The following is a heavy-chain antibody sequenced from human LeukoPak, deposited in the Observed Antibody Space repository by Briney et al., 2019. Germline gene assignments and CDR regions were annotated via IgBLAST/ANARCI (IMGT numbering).Heavy chain of an antibody. CDR1: GGSISSSNW. D-gene: IGHD6-13*01. J-gene: IGHJ6*02. CDR3: ARGGNGSWYRGGYYGMDV. V-gene: IGHV4-4*02. Sequence: SETLSLTCAVSGGSISSSNWWSWVRQPPGKGLEWIGEINHSGSTNYNPSLKSRVTISVDTSKNQFSLKLSSVTAADTAVYYCARGGNGSWYRGGYYGMDVWGQGTTVTVSS. CDR2: INHSGST.